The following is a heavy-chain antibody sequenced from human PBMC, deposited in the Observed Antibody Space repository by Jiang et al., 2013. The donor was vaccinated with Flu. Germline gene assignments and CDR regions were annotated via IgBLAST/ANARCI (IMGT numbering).Heavy chain of an antibody. CDR2: ISYDGSRK. CDR3: ARGKDFGDLNDAFNI. J-gene: IGHJ3*02. Sequence: VQLVESGGGVVQPGGSLRLSCAASGFTFSSYAMHWVRQAPGKGLEWVAIISYDGSRKYYGDSVKGRFTISRDNSKNTLFLQMNSLRAEDTAVYYCARGKDFGDLNDAFNIWGQGTMVTVSS. V-gene: IGHV3-30-3*01. CDR1: GFTFSSYA. D-gene: IGHD4-17*01.